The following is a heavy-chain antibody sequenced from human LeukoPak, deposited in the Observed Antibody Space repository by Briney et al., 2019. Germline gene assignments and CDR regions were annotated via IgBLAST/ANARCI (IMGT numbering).Heavy chain of an antibody. CDR1: GGSISSYY. CDR3: ARGPDYYGSGLFDP. V-gene: IGHV4-59*01. J-gene: IGHJ5*02. CDR2: IYYSGST. D-gene: IGHD3-10*01. Sequence: SETLSLTCTVSGGSISSYYWSWIRQPPGKGLEWIGYIYYSGSTNYNPSLKSRVTISVDTSKNQFSLKLSSVTAADTAVYYCARGPDYYGSGLFDPWGQGTLVTVSS.